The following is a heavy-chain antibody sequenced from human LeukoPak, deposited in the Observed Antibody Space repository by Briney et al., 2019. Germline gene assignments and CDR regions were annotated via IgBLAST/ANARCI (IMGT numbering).Heavy chain of an antibody. J-gene: IGHJ5*02. Sequence: GGSLRLSCAASGFTFSDYAMTWVRQAPGKGLEWVSGVTGTGGTTYYADSVKGRFTISRDNFKNTLYLQMNSLRAEDTAVYYCAKLEGVYYPHWFDPWGQGTLVTVSS. CDR1: GFTFSDYA. CDR3: AKLEGVYYPHWFDP. D-gene: IGHD3-22*01. V-gene: IGHV3-23*01. CDR2: VTGTGGTT.